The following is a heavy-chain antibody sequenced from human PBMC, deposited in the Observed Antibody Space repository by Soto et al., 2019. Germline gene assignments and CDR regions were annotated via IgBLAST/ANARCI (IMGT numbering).Heavy chain of an antibody. Sequence: SVKVSCKASGGTFSSYAISWVRQAPGQGLEWMGGIIPIFGTANYAQKFQGRVTITADESTSTAYMELSSLRSEDTAVYYCARDGSRSYYRGLYYYYGMDVWGQGTKVTVSS. J-gene: IGHJ6*02. CDR1: GGTFSSYA. CDR3: ARDGSRSYYRGLYYYYGMDV. V-gene: IGHV1-69*13. D-gene: IGHD3-10*01. CDR2: IIPIFGTA.